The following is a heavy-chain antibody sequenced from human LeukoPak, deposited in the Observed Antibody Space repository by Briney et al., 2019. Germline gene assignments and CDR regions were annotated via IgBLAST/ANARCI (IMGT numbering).Heavy chain of an antibody. CDR1: GFSVSSHY. D-gene: IGHD3-10*01. Sequence: GGSLRLSCAASGFSVSSHYMSWVRQPPGKGLEWVSVLYSSGNTYYADSVKGRFTISRDNSKNTLYLQMNSLRAEDTAVYYCARGMIRGGEFDYALDVWGQGTTVTVSS. CDR2: LYSSGNT. J-gene: IGHJ6*02. V-gene: IGHV3-53*03. CDR3: ARGMIRGGEFDYALDV.